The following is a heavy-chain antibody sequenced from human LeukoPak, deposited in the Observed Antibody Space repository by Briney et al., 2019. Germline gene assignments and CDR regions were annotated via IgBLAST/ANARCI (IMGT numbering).Heavy chain of an antibody. CDR2: ISHDGTNK. CDR1: GFTFSTYT. CDR3: ARVATSSRVWYYYHMDV. V-gene: IGHV3-30*04. Sequence: GGSLRLSCAASGFTFSTYTMHWVRQAPGKGLEWLAVISHDGTNKYYADSVKGRFTISRDNSKNTLYLQMNSLRAEDTAVYYCARVATSSRVWYYYHMDVWGKGTTVTVSS. D-gene: IGHD3-16*01. J-gene: IGHJ6*03.